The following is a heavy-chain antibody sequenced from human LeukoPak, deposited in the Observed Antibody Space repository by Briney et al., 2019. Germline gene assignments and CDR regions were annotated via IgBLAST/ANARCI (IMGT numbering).Heavy chain of an antibody. Sequence: ASVKVSCKASGYTFTSYDINWVRQATGQGLEWMGWMNPNSGNTGYAQKFQGRVTMTRNTSISTAYMELSGLRSEDTAVYYCARGLAAGRRRWFDPWGQGTLVTVSS. CDR2: MNPNSGNT. CDR1: GYTFTSYD. V-gene: IGHV1-8*01. J-gene: IGHJ5*02. D-gene: IGHD6-13*01. CDR3: ARGLAAGRRRWFDP.